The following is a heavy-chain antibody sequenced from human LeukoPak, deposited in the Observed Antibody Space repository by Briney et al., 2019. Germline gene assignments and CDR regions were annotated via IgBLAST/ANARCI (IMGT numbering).Heavy chain of an antibody. CDR1: GGSISSYY. Sequence: PSETLSLTCTVSGGSISSYYWSWIRQPPGKGLEWIGYIYYSGSTNCNPSLKSRVTISVDTSKNQFSLKLSSVTAADTAVYYCARERVNSSSWRHYYYYYMDVWGKGTTVTVSS. V-gene: IGHV4-59*01. J-gene: IGHJ6*03. CDR3: ARERVNSSSWRHYYYYYMDV. D-gene: IGHD6-13*01. CDR2: IYYSGST.